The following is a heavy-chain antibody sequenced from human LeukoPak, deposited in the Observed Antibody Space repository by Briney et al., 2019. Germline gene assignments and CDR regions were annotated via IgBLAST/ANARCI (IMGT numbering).Heavy chain of an antibody. J-gene: IGHJ4*02. V-gene: IGHV3-21*01. CDR1: GFTFSSYS. CDR2: ISSSSSYI. Sequence: GGSLRLSCAASGFTFSSYSMNWVRQAPGKGLEWVSSISSSSSYIYYADSVKGRLTISRDNAKNSLYLQMNSLRAEDTAVYYCARNDGFGELLNYWGQGTLVTVSS. CDR3: ARNDGFGELLNY. D-gene: IGHD3-10*01.